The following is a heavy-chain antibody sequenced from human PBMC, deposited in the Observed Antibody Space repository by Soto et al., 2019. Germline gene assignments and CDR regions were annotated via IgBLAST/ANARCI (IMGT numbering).Heavy chain of an antibody. D-gene: IGHD1-26*01. CDR2: ISGSGGST. CDR3: AKERGWELDYFDY. J-gene: IGHJ4*02. CDR1: GFTFSSYA. Sequence: GGSLRLSCAASGFTFSSYAMSWVRQAPGKGLEWVSAISGSGGSTYYADSVKGLFTISRDNSKNTLYLQMNSLRAEDTAVYCCAKERGWELDYFDYWGQGTLVTVSS. V-gene: IGHV3-23*01.